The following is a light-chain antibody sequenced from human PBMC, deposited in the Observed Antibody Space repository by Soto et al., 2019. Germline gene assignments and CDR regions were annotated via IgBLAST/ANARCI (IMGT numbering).Light chain of an antibody. CDR3: QQRSSWPPT. Sequence: EIVLTQSPGTLSLSPGERATLSCRASQSVSSSFLAWYQQRPGQAPRLLIYAASNTAPGIPDRFSGSGSGTDFTLTISRLEPEDFAVYYCQQRSSWPPTFGQGTRLEIK. V-gene: IGKV3D-20*02. J-gene: IGKJ5*01. CDR2: AAS. CDR1: QSVSSSF.